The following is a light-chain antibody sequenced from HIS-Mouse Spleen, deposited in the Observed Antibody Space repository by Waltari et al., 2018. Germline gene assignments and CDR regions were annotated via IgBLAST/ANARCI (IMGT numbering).Light chain of an antibody. CDR3: SSYTSSSTEV. J-gene: IGLJ2*01. CDR1: SSAVGGYHY. CDR2: DVS. V-gene: IGLV2-14*03. Sequence: QSALTQPASVSGSPGQSNTISCTGTSSAVGGYHYVSWYQQHPGKAPTLMIYDVSNRPSGVSNRFSGSNSGNTASLTISGLQAEDEADYYCSSYTSSSTEVFGGGTKLTVL.